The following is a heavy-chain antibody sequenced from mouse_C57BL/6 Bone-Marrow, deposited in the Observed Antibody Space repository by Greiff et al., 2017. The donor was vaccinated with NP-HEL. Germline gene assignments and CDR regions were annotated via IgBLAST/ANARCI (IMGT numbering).Heavy chain of an antibody. Sequence: EVKLVESGGGLVQPGGSLKLSCAASGFTFSDYYMYWVRQTPEKRLEWVAYISNGGGSTYYPDTVKGRFTISRDNAKNTLYLQMSRLKSEDTAMYYCARTTVVATDYYAMDYWGQGTSVTVSS. CDR1: GFTFSDYY. V-gene: IGHV5-12*01. J-gene: IGHJ4*01. CDR2: ISNGGGST. D-gene: IGHD1-1*01. CDR3: ARTTVVATDYYAMDY.